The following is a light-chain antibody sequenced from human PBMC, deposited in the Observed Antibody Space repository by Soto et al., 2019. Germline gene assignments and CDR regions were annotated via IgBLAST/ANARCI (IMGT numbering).Light chain of an antibody. CDR3: NSFTNSSTYV. V-gene: IGLV2-18*02. J-gene: IGLJ1*01. CDR1: SSDIGSYNR. CDR2: EVN. Sequence: QSALTQPASVSGSPGQSITISCTGTSSDIGSYNRVSWYQQPPGTAPKLIIYEVNNRPSGVPDRFSGSKSGNTASLTISGLQAEDEAHYYCNSFTNSSTYVFGTGTKLTVL.